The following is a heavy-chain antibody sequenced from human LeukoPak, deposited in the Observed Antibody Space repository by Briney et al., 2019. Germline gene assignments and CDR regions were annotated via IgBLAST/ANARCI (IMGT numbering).Heavy chain of an antibody. CDR2: ISGIDSTI. CDR3: ARDFWQQGDDA. D-gene: IGHD3-3*01. V-gene: IGHV3-11*01. J-gene: IGHJ5*02. Sequence: GGSLRLSCTASGFTFRDYYMAWIRQAPGKGLEWVSYISGIDSTIFYADSVKGRFTISRDNAKNPLYLQMDSLRAEDTAVYYCARDFWQQGDDAWGQGTLVTVSA. CDR1: GFTFRDYY.